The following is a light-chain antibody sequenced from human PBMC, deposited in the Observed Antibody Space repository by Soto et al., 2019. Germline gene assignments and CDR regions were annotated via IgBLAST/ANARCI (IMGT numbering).Light chain of an antibody. V-gene: IGKV3-20*01. J-gene: IGKJ4*02. Sequence: EIELTQSQGTQSLSPGERATLSCRASQSISSSYLAWYQQKPGQAPRLLIYDASSRATGIPDRFSGSGSGTDFTLTISRLEPEDFAVYYCQQYGSSPLTFGGVTKVEIK. CDR2: DAS. CDR3: QQYGSSPLT. CDR1: QSISSSY.